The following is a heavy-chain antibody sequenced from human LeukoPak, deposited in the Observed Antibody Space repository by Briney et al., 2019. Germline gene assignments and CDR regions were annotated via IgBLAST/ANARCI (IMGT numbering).Heavy chain of an antibody. CDR3: ARDADYYDSSGYYLAYDAFDI. D-gene: IGHD3-22*01. Sequence: QAGGSLRLSCAASGFTFSSYSMNWVRQAPGKGLEWVSYISSSSSTIYYADSVKGRFTISRDNAKNSLYLQMNSLRAEDTAVYYCARDADYYDSSGYYLAYDAFDIWGRGTMVTVSS. CDR2: ISSSSSTI. CDR1: GFTFSSYS. V-gene: IGHV3-48*01. J-gene: IGHJ3*02.